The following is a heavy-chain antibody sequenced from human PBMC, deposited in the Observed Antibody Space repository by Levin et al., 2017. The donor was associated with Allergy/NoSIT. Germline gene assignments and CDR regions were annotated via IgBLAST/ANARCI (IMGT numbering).Heavy chain of an antibody. CDR2: IYYSGST. Sequence: ASETLSLTCTVSGGSISSSSYYWGWIRQPPGKGLEWIGSIYYSGSTYYNPSLKSRVTISVDTSKNQFSLKLSSVTAADTAVYYCARLPIAAAETGAFDIWGQGTMVTVSS. V-gene: IGHV4-39*01. J-gene: IGHJ3*02. CDR3: ARLPIAAAETGAFDI. D-gene: IGHD6-13*01. CDR1: GGSISSSSYY.